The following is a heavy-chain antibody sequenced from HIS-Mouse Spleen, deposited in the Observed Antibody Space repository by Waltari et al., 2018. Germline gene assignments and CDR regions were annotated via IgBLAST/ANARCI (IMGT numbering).Heavy chain of an antibody. CDR1: GGTFSSYA. Sequence: QVQLVQSGAEVKKPGSSVKVPCKASGGTFSSYAISWVRQAPGQGLEWMGRIIPILGIANYAQKFQGRVTITADKSTSTAYMELSSLRSEDTAVYYCARDHSSSSRAFDIWGQGTMVTVSS. CDR3: ARDHSSSSRAFDI. CDR2: IIPILGIA. D-gene: IGHD6-6*01. V-gene: IGHV1-69*04. J-gene: IGHJ3*02.